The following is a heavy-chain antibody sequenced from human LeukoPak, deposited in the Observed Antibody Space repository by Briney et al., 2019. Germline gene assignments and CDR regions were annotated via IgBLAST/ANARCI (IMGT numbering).Heavy chain of an antibody. CDR3: ARTRPTKRAAAGANWFDP. D-gene: IGHD6-13*01. CDR2: MNPNSGNT. V-gene: IGHV1-8*01. CDR1: GYTFTSYD. Sequence: ASVKVSCKASGYTFTSYDINWVRQATGQGLEWMGWMNPNSGNTGYAQKFQGRVTRTRNTSISTAYMELSSLRSEDTAVYYCARTRPTKRAAAGANWFDPWGQGTLVTVSS. J-gene: IGHJ5*02.